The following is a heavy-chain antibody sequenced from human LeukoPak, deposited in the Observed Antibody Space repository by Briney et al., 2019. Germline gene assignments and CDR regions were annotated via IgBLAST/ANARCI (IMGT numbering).Heavy chain of an antibody. CDR2: IYYSGST. D-gene: IGHD3-22*01. Sequence: SETLSLTCTVSGGSISSSNYYWGWIRQPPGKGLEWIGSIYYSGSTYYNPSLKSRVTISVDTSKNQFSLKLSSVTAADMAVYYCANAKGDYYDSSGYYPHFDYWGQGTLVTVSS. CDR1: GGSISSSNYY. J-gene: IGHJ4*02. V-gene: IGHV4-39*01. CDR3: ANAKGDYYDSSGYYPHFDY.